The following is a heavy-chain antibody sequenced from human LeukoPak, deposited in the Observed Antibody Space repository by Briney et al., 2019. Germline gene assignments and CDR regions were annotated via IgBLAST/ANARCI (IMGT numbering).Heavy chain of an antibody. V-gene: IGHV1-8*02. J-gene: IGHJ3*02. CDR2: INPNSNNI. CDR1: GGTFSSYA. CDR3: ARRIVVVTNDAFDI. D-gene: IGHD3-22*01. Sequence: ASVKVSCKASGGTFSSYAISWVRQAPGQGLEWMGRINPNSNNIGYAQKFQGRITLTRDTSMSTAYMELSSLRSEDTAVYYCARRIVVVTNDAFDIWGQGTMVTVSS.